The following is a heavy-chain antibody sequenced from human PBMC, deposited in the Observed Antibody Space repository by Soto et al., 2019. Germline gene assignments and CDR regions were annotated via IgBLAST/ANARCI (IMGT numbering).Heavy chain of an antibody. CDR3: ARDYYDNRGYGVPVRSFDT. Sequence: PGGSLRLSCAASGFTFSSYAMHWVRQAPGKGLEWVAVISYDGSNKYYADSLKGRFTISRDNAKNSLYLQMNSLRAEDTAVYYCARDYYDNRGYGVPVRSFDTWGQGTLVTVSS. CDR2: ISYDGSNK. J-gene: IGHJ4*02. V-gene: IGHV3-30-3*01. CDR1: GFTFSSYA. D-gene: IGHD3-22*01.